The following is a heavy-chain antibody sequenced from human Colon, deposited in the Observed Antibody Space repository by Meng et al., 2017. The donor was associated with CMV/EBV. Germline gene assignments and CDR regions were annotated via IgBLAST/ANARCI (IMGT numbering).Heavy chain of an antibody. Sequence: GESLKISCAASGFIFSDFYMSWVRQAPGKGLEWVSSISGSSSNIYYADSLKGRITISRDNARNSLYLQMNTLTAEDTAVYYCAKLLRGQQLIREGDFDHWGQGTLVTVSS. CDR2: ISGSSSNI. D-gene: IGHD6-13*01. J-gene: IGHJ4*02. V-gene: IGHV3-69-1*01. CDR3: AKLLRGQQLIREGDFDH. CDR1: GFIFSDFY.